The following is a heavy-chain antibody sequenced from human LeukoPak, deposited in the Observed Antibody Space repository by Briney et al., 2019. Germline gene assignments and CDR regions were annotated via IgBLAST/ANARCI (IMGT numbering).Heavy chain of an antibody. D-gene: IGHD3-3*01. CDR2: IYYSGST. V-gene: IGHV4-31*03. Sequence: SQTLSLTCTVSGGSISSGGYYWSWIRQYPGKGLEWIGYIYYSGSTYYNPSLKSRVTISVDTSKNQFSLKLSSVTAADTAVYYCARDSRRTTIFGVVIKPRGYYGMDVWGQGTTVTVSS. CDR3: ARDSRRTTIFGVVIKPRGYYGMDV. CDR1: GGSISSGGYY. J-gene: IGHJ6*02.